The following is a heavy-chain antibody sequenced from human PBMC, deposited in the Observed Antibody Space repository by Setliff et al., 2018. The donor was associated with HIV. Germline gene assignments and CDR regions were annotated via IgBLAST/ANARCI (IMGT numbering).Heavy chain of an antibody. CDR2: IKQDGSEK. Sequence: GGSLRLSCAASGFTFSSYWMSWVRQAPGKGLEWVANIKQDGSEKYYVDSVKGRFTISRDNAKNSLYLQMNSLRAEDTAVYYCAREPSTVTTDYFDYWGQGTLVTVS. CDR3: AREPSTVTTDYFDY. D-gene: IGHD4-17*01. CDR1: GFTFSSYW. V-gene: IGHV3-7*01. J-gene: IGHJ4*02.